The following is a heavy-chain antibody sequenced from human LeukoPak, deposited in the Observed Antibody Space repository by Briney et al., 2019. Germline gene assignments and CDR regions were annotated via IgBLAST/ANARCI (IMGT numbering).Heavy chain of an antibody. V-gene: IGHV3-23*01. CDR3: AKDGGIATAGGPWYFQH. CDR1: GFTFSSFA. J-gene: IGHJ1*01. Sequence: GGSLRLSCAASGFTFSSFAMSRVRQAPGKGLEWVSAISGSGGSTYYADSVKGRFTISRDNSKNTLYLQMNSLRAEDTAVYYCAKDGGIATAGGPWYFQHWGQGTLVTASS. CDR2: ISGSGGST. D-gene: IGHD6-13*01.